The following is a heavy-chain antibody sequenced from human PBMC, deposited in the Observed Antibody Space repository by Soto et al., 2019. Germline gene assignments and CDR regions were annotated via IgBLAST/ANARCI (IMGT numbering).Heavy chain of an antibody. V-gene: IGHV3-23*01. Sequence: EVQLLESGGGLVQPGGSLRLSCAGSGFIFSNYVLSWVRQAPGKGLDWVSAISGTGGSTYYADSVKGRFTISRDNSKNMLYVQMNSLRVEDTAVYYCATEGNRVRGPDYWGQGTLVTVSS. CDR3: ATEGNRVRGPDY. CDR2: ISGTGGST. J-gene: IGHJ4*02. CDR1: GFIFSNYV. D-gene: IGHD3-10*01.